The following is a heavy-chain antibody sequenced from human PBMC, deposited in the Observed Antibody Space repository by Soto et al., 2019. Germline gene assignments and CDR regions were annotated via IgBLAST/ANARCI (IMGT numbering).Heavy chain of an antibody. CDR1: GYSFIDYY. V-gene: IGHV1-2*02. D-gene: IGHD3-9*01. J-gene: IGHJ4*02. Sequence: ASVKVSCKASGYSFIDYYIHWVRQAPGQGFEWVGRISPKSGGTNYAQKFEGRVTMTWDMSLNTAYMELSSLISDDTAVYYCARPPGYISDWYYFDLWGQGTLVTVSS. CDR2: ISPKSGGT. CDR3: ARPPGYISDWYYFDL.